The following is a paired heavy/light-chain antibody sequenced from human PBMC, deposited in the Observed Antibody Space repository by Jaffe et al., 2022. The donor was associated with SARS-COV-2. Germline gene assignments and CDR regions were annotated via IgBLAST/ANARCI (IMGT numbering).Light chain of an antibody. V-gene: IGKV1-5*03. CDR1: QSISTW. J-gene: IGKJ1*01. CDR3: QQYNSYWT. Sequence: DIQMTQSPSTLSASVGDRVTITCRASQSISTWLAWYQQKPGKAPNLLIYKASILESGVPSRFSGSGSGTEFTLTISSLQPDDFATYYCQQYNSYWTFGQGTKVEIK. CDR2: KAS.
Heavy chain of an antibody. D-gene: IGHD3-22*01. CDR1: GFTFSNTW. CDR3: TTGVGYIYDGRGYF. V-gene: IGHV3-15*01. CDR2: IKSQTDGGTT. J-gene: IGHJ4*02. Sequence: EVQLVESGGGLVQPGGSLRLSCTVSGFTFSNTWMHWVRQAPGKGLEWVGRIKSQTDGGTTDYAAPVQGRFTISRDDSKNTLYLQMNSLKTEDTAVYYCTTGVGYIYDGRGYFWGQGILVTVSS.